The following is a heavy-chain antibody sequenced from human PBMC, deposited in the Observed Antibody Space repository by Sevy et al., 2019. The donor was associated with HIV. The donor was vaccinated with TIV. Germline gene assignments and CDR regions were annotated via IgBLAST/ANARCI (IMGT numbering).Heavy chain of an antibody. CDR1: GFTFSDHY. Sequence: GGSLRLSCAASGFTFSDHYMDWVRQAPGKGLEWVGRTRNKANSYTTEYAASVKGRFTISRDDSKNSLYLQMNSLKTEDTAVYYCARENNAFDIWGQGTMVTVS. J-gene: IGHJ3*02. CDR3: ARENNAFDI. V-gene: IGHV3-72*01. CDR2: TRNKANSYTT.